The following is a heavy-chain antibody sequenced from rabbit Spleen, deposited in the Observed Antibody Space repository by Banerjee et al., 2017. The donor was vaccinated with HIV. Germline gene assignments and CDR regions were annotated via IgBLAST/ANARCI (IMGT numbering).Heavy chain of an antibody. J-gene: IGHJ6*01. CDR2: IDAGSSGFT. V-gene: IGHV1S40*01. Sequence: EESGGDLVKPGASLTLTCTASGVSFSISSYMCWVRQAPGKGLEWIACIDAGSSGFTYFATWAKGRFTISKTSSTTVTLQMTSLTAADTATYFCARDTSTSFSTYGMDLWGPGTLVTVS. CDR1: GVSFSISSY. CDR3: ARDTSTSFSTYGMDL. D-gene: IGHD1-1*01.